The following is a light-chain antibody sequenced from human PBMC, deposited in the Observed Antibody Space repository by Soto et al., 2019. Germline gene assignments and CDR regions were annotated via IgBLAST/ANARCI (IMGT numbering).Light chain of an antibody. CDR1: QMLSSSH. J-gene: IGKJ1*01. CDR3: QQYGSSGT. Sequence: ELVLTQSHGTLSLSPWEPSTLSCRAGQMLSSSHLAWYQQKPGQAPRLLISGASSRAAGIPDRFSGSGSGTDFTLTISRLEPEDFAVYYCQQYGSSGTFGQGTKVDI. CDR2: GAS. V-gene: IGKV3-20*01.